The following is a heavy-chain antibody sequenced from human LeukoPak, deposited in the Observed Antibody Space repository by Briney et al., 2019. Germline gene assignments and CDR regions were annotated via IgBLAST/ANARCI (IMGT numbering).Heavy chain of an antibody. D-gene: IGHD3-10*01. J-gene: IGHJ4*02. Sequence: GASVKVSRKASGYIFTSYYMHCVRQAPGQGLERMGIIKLSGGRTSYAQKFQGRVTMTRDMSTSTVYMELSSLRSEDTAVYYCGRGEGYGAGSYYVSDENFDYWGQGTLVTVSS. V-gene: IGHV1-46*01. CDR1: GYIFTSYY. CDR2: IKLSGGRT. CDR3: GRGEGYGAGSYYVSDENFDY.